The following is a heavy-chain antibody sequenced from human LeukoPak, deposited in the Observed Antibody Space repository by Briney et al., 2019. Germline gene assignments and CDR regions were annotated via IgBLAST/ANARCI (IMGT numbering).Heavy chain of an antibody. CDR3: ARPYRDGYTLDY. CDR1: GYTFTSYD. D-gene: IGHD5-12*01. V-gene: IGHV1-8*01. Sequence: ASVKVPCKASGYTFTSYDINWVRQATGQGLEWMGWMNPNSGNTGYAQKFQGRVTMTRNTSISTAYMELSSLRSGDTAVYYCARPYRDGYTLDYWGQGTLVTVSS. CDR2: MNPNSGNT. J-gene: IGHJ4*02.